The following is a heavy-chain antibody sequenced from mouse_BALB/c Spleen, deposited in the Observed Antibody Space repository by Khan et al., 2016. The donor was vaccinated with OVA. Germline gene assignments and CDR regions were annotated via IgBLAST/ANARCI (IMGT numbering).Heavy chain of an antibody. J-gene: IGHJ3*01. CDR1: GYSITSEYA. CDR2: INYSGNT. CDR3: TGKDYDDYDPFPY. V-gene: IGHV3-2*02. D-gene: IGHD2-4*01. Sequence: EVQLQESGPGLVKPSQSLSLTCTVTGYSITSEYAWNWIRQFPGNKLEWMGYINYSGNTRYNPPLKSRISITRDTSKNQFFLQLNSVTTEDTATYYCTGKDYDDYDPFPYWGQGTLVTVSA.